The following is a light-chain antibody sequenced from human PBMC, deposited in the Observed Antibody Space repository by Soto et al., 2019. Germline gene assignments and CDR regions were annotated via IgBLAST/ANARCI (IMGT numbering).Light chain of an antibody. J-gene: IGKJ5*01. V-gene: IGKV2-28*01. CDR2: WGS. Sequence: DIVMTQSPLSLPVTPGAPASISCRSSQSLLHSSGNTYLDWYVQKPGQSPQLLIYWGSNRASGVPDRFSGSGSGTDSTLKISRVEADDVGIYYCMQGQQPPITFGQGTRVEIK. CDR3: MQGQQPPIT. CDR1: QSLLHSSGNTY.